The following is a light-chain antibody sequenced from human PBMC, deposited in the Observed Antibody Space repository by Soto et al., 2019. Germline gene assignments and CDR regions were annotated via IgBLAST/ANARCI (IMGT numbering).Light chain of an antibody. V-gene: IGKV3D-15*01. CDR2: GAS. Sequence: EIVMTKSPAPLSVSPGERATLSCRASQSVSSNLAWYQQKHGQAPRLLIYGASSRDTGIPDRFSGSGSGTDFTLTISRLEPEDFAVYYCQQYRTFGQGTKVDIK. CDR1: QSVSSN. CDR3: QQYRT. J-gene: IGKJ1*01.